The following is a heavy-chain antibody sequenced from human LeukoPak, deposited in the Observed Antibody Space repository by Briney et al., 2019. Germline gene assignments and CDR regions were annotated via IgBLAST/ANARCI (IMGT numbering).Heavy chain of an antibody. V-gene: IGHV4-59*08. Sequence: SETLSFTCTVSGGSISSYYWSWIRQPPGKGLEWIGYIYYSGSTNYNPSLKSRVTISVDTSKNQFSLKLSSVTAADTAVYYCARRAYFDYWGQGTLVTVSS. J-gene: IGHJ4*02. CDR2: IYYSGST. CDR1: GGSISSYY. CDR3: ARRAYFDY.